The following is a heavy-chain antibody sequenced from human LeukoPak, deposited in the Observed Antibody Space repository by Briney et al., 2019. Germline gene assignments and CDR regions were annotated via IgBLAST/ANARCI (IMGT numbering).Heavy chain of an antibody. J-gene: IGHJ4*02. CDR3: ARVFSGSSGGGYYFDY. CDR2: IYYSGST. D-gene: IGHD1-26*01. Sequence: SETLSLTCTVSGGSISSSSYYWGWIRQPPGKGLEWIENIYYSGSTYYNPSLKSRVTISVDTSKNQFSLKLRSVTAADTAVYYCARVFSGSSGGGYYFDYWGQGTLVTVSS. V-gene: IGHV4-39*07. CDR1: GGSISSSSYY.